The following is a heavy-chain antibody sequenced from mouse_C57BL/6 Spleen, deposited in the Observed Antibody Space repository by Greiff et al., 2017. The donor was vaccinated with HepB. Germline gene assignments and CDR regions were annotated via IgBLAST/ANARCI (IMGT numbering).Heavy chain of an antibody. CDR1: GYAFSSYW. V-gene: IGHV1-80*01. D-gene: IGHD1-1*01. J-gene: IGHJ4*01. CDR2: IYPGDGDT. CDR3: ARYDYYGSSYYYYAMDY. Sequence: VQLQQSGAELVKPGASVKISCKASGYAFSSYWMNWVKQRPGKGLEWIGQIYPGDGDTNYNGKFKGKATLTADKSSSTAYMQLSSLTSEDSAVYFCARYDYYGSSYYYYAMDYWGQGTSVTVSS.